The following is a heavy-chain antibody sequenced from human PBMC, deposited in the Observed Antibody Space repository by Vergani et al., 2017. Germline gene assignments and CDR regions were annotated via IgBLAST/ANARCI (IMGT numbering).Heavy chain of an antibody. Sequence: QVQLVQSGGGLVKPGGSLRLSCTASGFFFSDYYMSWLRQAPGKGLEWIGSINYVGRTYYIPSLQSRATVFVDTSKNQFSLNLTSVTAADTAVYYCARGRGDNWYFDLWGRGTLVTVSS. D-gene: IGHD3-16*01. CDR1: GFFFSDYY. CDR2: INYVGRT. J-gene: IGHJ2*01. CDR3: ARGRGDNWYFDL. V-gene: IGHV4-59*04.